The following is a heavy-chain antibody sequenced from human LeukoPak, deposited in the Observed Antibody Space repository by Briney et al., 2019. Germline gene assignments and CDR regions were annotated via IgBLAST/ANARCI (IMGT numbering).Heavy chain of an antibody. Sequence: GWSLRLSCAASGFTFSTYAMNWVRQAPGKGLEWVSAINGNDESTHYADSVKGRFTISRDNSKNTLLLQMNSLRAEDTAVYYCVKGPSASVWSYTDYWGQGTLVTVSS. CDR1: GFTFSTYA. V-gene: IGHV3-23*01. D-gene: IGHD3-16*01. J-gene: IGHJ4*02. CDR3: VKGPSASVWSYTDY. CDR2: INGNDEST.